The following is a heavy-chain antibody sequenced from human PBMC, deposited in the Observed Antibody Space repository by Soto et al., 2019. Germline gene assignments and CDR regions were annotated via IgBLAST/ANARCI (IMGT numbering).Heavy chain of an antibody. V-gene: IGHV1-69*13. CDR3: ARGGAPKILVLMYDAFEI. D-gene: IGHD3-16*01. CDR2: IIPVFGAA. J-gene: IGHJ3*02. Sequence: GASVKVSCKASGATLDTFINYGITWVRQAPGQGLEWMGGIIPVFGAANHAQKFQGRVTISADESTRTVNMELSSLRSEDTALFYFARGGAPKILVLMYDAFEIWGQGTMVTVSS. CDR1: GATLDTFINYG.